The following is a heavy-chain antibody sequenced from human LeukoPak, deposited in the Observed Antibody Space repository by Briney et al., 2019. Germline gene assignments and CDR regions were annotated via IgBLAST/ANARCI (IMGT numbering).Heavy chain of an antibody. CDR3: ARDSPFTYLDY. CDR1: GFTFSSYG. V-gene: IGHV3-33*01. J-gene: IGHJ4*02. Sequence: GGSLRLSCAASGFTFSSYGMHWVRQAPGKGLEWVAVIWYDGSNKYYADSVKGRFTISRDNSKNTLYLQMNSLRAEDTAVYYCARDSPFTYLDYWGQGTLVTVSS. CDR2: IWYDGSNK.